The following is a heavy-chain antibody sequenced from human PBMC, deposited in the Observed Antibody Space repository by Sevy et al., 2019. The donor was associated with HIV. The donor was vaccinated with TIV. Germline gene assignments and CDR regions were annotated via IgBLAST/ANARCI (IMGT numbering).Heavy chain of an antibody. CDR2: IYYIGSG. J-gene: IGHJ4*02. Sequence: SETLSLSCTVSGASINSYYWSWIRQPPGKGLEFIGYIYYIGSGNYNPSLKSRVTMAIDTSNNQFSLELSSVTAADTAVYYCARLSGTSGWYLYSVDYWGLGTLVTVS. CDR1: GASINSYY. V-gene: IGHV4-59*01. CDR3: ARLSGTSGWYLYSVDY. D-gene: IGHD6-19*01.